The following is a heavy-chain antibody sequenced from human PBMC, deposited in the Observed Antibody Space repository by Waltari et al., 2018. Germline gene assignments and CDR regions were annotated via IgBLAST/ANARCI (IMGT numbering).Heavy chain of an antibody. J-gene: IGHJ3*02. D-gene: IGHD3-22*01. CDR2: IYYSGST. CDR1: GGSISSHY. V-gene: IGHV4-59*11. CDR3: ARVLDYYDSSGYFFDAFDI. Sequence: QVQLQESGPGLVKPSETLSLTCTVSGGSISSHYWSWIRQPPGTGLEWIGYIYYSGSTNYNPSLKSRVTISVDTSKNQFSLKLSSVTAADTAVYYCARVLDYYDSSGYFFDAFDIWGQGKMVTVSS.